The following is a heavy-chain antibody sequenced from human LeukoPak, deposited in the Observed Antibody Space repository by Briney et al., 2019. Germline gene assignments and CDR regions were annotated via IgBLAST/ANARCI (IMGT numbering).Heavy chain of an antibody. J-gene: IGHJ4*02. CDR2: IYYSGST. V-gene: IGHV4-30-4*08. CDR1: GGSISSGDYY. CDR3: ARGPPPDFDY. Sequence: SETLSLTCTVSGGSISSGDYYWSWIRQPPGKGLEWIGYIYYSGSTYYNPSLKSRVTISVDTSKNQFSLKLTSVTAADTAVYYCARGPPPDFDYWGRGTLVTVSS.